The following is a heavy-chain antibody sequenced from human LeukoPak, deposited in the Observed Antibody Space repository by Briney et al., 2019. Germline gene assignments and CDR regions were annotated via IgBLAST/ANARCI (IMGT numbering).Heavy chain of an antibody. D-gene: IGHD3-3*01. V-gene: IGHV3-23*01. CDR3: AKERSRRFLVGSWFGP. CDR1: GFTFSSYA. J-gene: IGHJ5*02. CDR2: ISGSGGST. Sequence: GGSLRLSCAASGFTFSSYAMSWVRQAPGKGLEWVSAISGSGGSTYYADSVRGRFTISRDNSKNTLYLQMNSLRAEDTAVYYCAKERSRRFLVGSWFGPWGQGTLVTVSS.